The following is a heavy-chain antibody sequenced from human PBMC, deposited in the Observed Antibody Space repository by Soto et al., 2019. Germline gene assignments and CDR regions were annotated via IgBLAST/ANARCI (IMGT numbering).Heavy chain of an antibody. CDR2: ISGSGGST. V-gene: IGHV3-23*01. J-gene: IGHJ4*02. D-gene: IGHD3-10*01. Sequence: GGSLRLSCAASGFTFSSYAMSWVRQAPGKGLEWVSAISGSGGSTYYADSVKGRFTISRDNSKNTLYLQMNSLRAEDTAVYYCARSSGELWFGELFRADYWGQGTLVTVSS. CDR1: GFTFSSYA. CDR3: ARSSGELWFGELFRADY.